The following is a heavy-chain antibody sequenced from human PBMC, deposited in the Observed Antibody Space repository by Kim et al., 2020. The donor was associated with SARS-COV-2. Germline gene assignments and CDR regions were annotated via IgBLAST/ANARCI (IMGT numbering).Heavy chain of an antibody. CDR3: ARGGGWYSIGISSLDP. V-gene: IGHV3-23*01. D-gene: IGHD6-19*01. CDR2: ISGRGGST. Sequence: GGSLRLSCAASGFTFSSYAMSWVRQAPGKGLEWVSAISGRGGSTYYADSVKGRFTISRDNSKNTLYLQMNSLRAEDTAVYYCARGGGWYSIGISSLDPWGQGTLVTVSS. J-gene: IGHJ5*02. CDR1: GFTFSSYA.